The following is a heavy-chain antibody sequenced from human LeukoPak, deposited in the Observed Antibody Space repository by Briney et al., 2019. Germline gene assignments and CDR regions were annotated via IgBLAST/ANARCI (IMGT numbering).Heavy chain of an antibody. CDR2: ISSSSSTI. J-gene: IGHJ4*02. D-gene: IGHD3-10*01. CDR3: ARGPPGAD. CDR1: GFTFSSYS. V-gene: IGHV3-48*01. Sequence: GGSLRLSCAASGFTFSSYSMNWVRQAPGKGLEWISYISSSSSTIYYADSVKGRFTISRDNAKNSLYLQMNTLRAEDTAVYYCARGPPGADWGQGTLVTVSS.